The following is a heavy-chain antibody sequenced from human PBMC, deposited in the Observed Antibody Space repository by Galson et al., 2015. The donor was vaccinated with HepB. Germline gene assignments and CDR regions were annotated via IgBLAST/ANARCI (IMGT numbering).Heavy chain of an antibody. CDR3: ARVGGGYCDISSCYNYWYIDL. J-gene: IGHJ2*01. Sequence: SVKVSCKASGYNFIHYFMHWVRQAPGQGLEWMGWINPNSGGTTYAQKFQGRVTMTRDTSISTTYMELTRLTSDDTAVYYCARVGGGYCDISSCYNYWYIDLWGRGTLVTVSS. V-gene: IGHV1-2*02. D-gene: IGHD2-2*01. CDR1: GYNFIHYF. CDR2: INPNSGGT.